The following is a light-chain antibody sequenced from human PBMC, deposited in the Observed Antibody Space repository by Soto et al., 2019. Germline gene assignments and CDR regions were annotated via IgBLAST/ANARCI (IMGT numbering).Light chain of an antibody. CDR2: EVS. CDR3: SSYTSTKVL. J-gene: IGLJ2*01. V-gene: IGLV2-14*01. CDR1: SSDVGTYNF. Sequence: QSVLTQPASVSGSPGQSVTISCTGTSSDVGTYNFVSWYQQHPGKVPKLMIYEVSERPSGVSHRFSGSKSGNTASLTISGLQAEDEADYYCSSYTSTKVLFGGGTK.